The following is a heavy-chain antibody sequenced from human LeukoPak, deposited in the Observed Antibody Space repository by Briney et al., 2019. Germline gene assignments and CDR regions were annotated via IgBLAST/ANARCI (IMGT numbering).Heavy chain of an antibody. V-gene: IGHV3-48*01. Sequence: PGGSLRLSCAASGFTFTSYSMNWVRQAPGKGLEWISYISFSSSTIYYADSVKGRFTISRDNAKNSLYLQMNSLRAEDTAVYYCARDLLKQWPPGGDYWGQGTLVTVSS. D-gene: IGHD6-19*01. J-gene: IGHJ4*02. CDR3: ARDLLKQWPPGGDY. CDR2: ISFSSSTI. CDR1: GFTFTSYS.